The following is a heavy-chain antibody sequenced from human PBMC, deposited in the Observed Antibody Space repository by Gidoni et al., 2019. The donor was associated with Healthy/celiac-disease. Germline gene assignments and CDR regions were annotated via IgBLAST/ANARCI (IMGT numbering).Heavy chain of an antibody. J-gene: IGHJ4*02. D-gene: IGHD3-16*02. Sequence: QLAVSGGGVVQPVSSLRLSCAASVVYFSCYGMHWVRQDPGKGLEWVAIISDGGSNKYYADSVKSRFTISRDKFKNTLYLQMNSLRAEDTAVYYCTKCVHLGELSSPPSFDYWGQGTLVTVSS. CDR2: ISDGGSNK. CDR3: TKCVHLGELSSPPSFDY. V-gene: IGHV3-30*18. CDR1: VVYFSCYG.